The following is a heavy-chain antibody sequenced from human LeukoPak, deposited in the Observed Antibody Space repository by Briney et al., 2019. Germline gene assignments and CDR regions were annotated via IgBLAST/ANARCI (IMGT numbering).Heavy chain of an antibody. D-gene: IGHD2-21*01. CDR3: ARDRDSRNWFDP. J-gene: IGHJ5*02. CDR2: MNPDGSHK. Sequence: GGSLRLSCAASGFTFSSYAMTWVRQAPGKGLEWVANMNPDGSHKYYMDFVEGRFTISRDNAKESLFLQMNNLRAEDTAVYFCARDRDSRNWFDPWGQGTLVIVSS. CDR1: GFTFSSYA. V-gene: IGHV3-7*01.